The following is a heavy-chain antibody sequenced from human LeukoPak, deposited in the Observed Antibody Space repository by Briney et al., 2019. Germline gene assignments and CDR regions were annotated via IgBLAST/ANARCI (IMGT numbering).Heavy chain of an antibody. CDR2: IKQDGSEK. D-gene: IGHD3-22*01. CDR1: GFTFSSYW. V-gene: IGHV3-7*01. CDR3: ARGGKFYYDSSGYPGDY. J-gene: IGHJ4*02. Sequence: GGSLRLPCVASGFTFSSYWMSWVRQAPGKGLEWVANIKQDGSEKYCVDSVRGRFTISRDNVKNSLYLQMNSLRAEDTAVYYCARGGKFYYDSSGYPGDYWGQGTLVTVSS.